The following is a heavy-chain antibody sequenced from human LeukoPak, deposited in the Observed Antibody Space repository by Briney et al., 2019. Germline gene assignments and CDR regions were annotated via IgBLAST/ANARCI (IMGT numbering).Heavy chain of an antibody. D-gene: IGHD3-16*01. Sequence: SETLSLTCTVSGGSISSSSYYWGWIRQPPGKGLEWIGSIYYNGSTYYNPSLKSRVTISVDTSKNQFSLKLSSVTAADTAVYYCARHASGFGDWGQGTLVTVSS. CDR2: IYYNGST. CDR1: GGSISSSSYY. CDR3: ARHASGFGD. V-gene: IGHV4-39*01. J-gene: IGHJ4*02.